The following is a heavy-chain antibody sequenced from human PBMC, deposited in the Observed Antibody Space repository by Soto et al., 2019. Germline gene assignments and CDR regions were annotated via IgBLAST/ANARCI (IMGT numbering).Heavy chain of an antibody. J-gene: IGHJ6*02. CDR1: GYTFTSYG. Sequence: ASVKVSCKASGYTFTSYGISWLRQAPGQGLEWMGWISAYNGNTNYAQKLQGRVTMTTDTSTSTAYMELRSLRSDDTAVYYCAREVVPAAIGYYYYGMDVWGQGTTVTVSS. D-gene: IGHD2-2*01. CDR3: AREVVPAAIGYYYYGMDV. CDR2: ISAYNGNT. V-gene: IGHV1-18*01.